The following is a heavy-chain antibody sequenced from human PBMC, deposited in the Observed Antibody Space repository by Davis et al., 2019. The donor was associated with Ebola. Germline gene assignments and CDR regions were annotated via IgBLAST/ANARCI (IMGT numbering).Heavy chain of an antibody. Sequence: PGGSLRLSCAASEFTVTNNSMSWVRQAPGKGLEWVSLIYSGGSTFYADSVKGRFSISRDTSKNTLYLQMHSLRTEDTAVYYCATVRLERRATSFDYWGQGTLVTVSS. V-gene: IGHV3-53*01. CDR3: ATVRLERRATSFDY. J-gene: IGHJ4*02. D-gene: IGHD1-1*01. CDR2: IYSGGST. CDR1: EFTVTNNS.